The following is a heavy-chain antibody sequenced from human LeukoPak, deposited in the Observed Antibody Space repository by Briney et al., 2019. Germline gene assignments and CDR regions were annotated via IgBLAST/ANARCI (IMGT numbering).Heavy chain of an antibody. CDR3: ARDQFGVTVDY. CDR1: GFTFSSYS. V-gene: IGHV3-21*01. Sequence: GGSLRLSCAASGFTFSSYSMNWXRQAPGKGLEWVSSISSSSSYIYYADSVKGRFTISXDNAKNSLYLQMNSLRAEDTAVYYCARDQFGVTVDYWGQGTLVTVSS. D-gene: IGHD3-16*01. J-gene: IGHJ4*02. CDR2: ISSSSSYI.